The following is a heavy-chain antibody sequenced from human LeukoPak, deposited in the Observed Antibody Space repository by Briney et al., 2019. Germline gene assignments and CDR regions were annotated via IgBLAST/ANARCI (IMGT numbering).Heavy chain of an antibody. V-gene: IGHV3-53*01. Sequence: GSLRLSCAASGFTVSSNYMSWVRQAPGKGLEGVSVIYSGGSTYYADSVKGRFTISRDNSKNTLYLQMNSLRAEDTAVYYCARETTVAKGDAFDIWGQGTMVTVSS. CDR3: ARETTVAKGDAFDI. D-gene: IGHD4-17*01. CDR1: GFTVSSNY. CDR2: IYSGGST. J-gene: IGHJ3*02.